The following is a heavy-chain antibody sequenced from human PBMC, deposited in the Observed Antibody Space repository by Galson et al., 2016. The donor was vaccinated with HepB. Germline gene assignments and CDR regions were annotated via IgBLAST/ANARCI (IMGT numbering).Heavy chain of an antibody. V-gene: IGHV3-7*01. J-gene: IGHJ4*02. CDR1: GFTFSSYW. Sequence: SLRLSCAASGFTFSSYWMCWVRQAPGKGLEWVSGIKQDGSEKYYVDSVKGRFTISRDNAKDSLSLQMNSLRAEDTAVYYCARASGDADYWGQGTLGTVSS. CDR3: ARASGDADY. D-gene: IGHD1-26*01. CDR2: IKQDGSEK.